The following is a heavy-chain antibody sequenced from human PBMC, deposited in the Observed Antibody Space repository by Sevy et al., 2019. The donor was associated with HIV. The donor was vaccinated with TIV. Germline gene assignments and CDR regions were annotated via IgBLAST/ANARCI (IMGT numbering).Heavy chain of an antibody. CDR1: GFTFSSYS. CDR2: ISSSSSYI. CDR3: ARDGGGGITMIVVVRGIDAFHI. Sequence: GGSLRLSCAASGFTFSSYSMNWVRQAPGKGLEWVSSISSSSSYIYYADSVKGRFTISRDNAKNSLYLQMNSLRAEDTAVYYCARDGGGGITMIVVVRGIDAFHIWGQGTMVTVSS. V-gene: IGHV3-21*01. J-gene: IGHJ3*02. D-gene: IGHD3-22*01.